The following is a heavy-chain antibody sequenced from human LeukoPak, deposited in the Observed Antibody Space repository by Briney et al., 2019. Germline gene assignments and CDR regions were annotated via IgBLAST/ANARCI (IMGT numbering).Heavy chain of an antibody. J-gene: IGHJ4*02. CDR1: GYTFTSYG. Sequence: ASVKVSCKASGYTFTSYGISWVRQAPGQGLEWMGWISAYNGNTNYAQKFQGRVTITADKSTSTAYMELSSLRSEDTAVYYCARVFYDSPRDYFDYWGQGTLVTVSS. V-gene: IGHV1-18*01. CDR2: ISAYNGNT. CDR3: ARVFYDSPRDYFDY. D-gene: IGHD3-3*01.